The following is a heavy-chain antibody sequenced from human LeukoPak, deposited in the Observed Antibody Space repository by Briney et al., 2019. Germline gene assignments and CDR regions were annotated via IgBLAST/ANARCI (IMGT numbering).Heavy chain of an antibody. D-gene: IGHD3-22*01. J-gene: IGHJ3*02. CDR2: IYTSGST. Sequence: MTSETLSLTCTVSGGSISSYYWSWIRQPAGKGLEWIGRIYTSGSTNYNPSLKSRVTMSVDTSKNQFSLKLSSVTAADTAVYYCARDLYIDSSGYDAFDIWGQGTMVTVS. CDR3: ARDLYIDSSGYDAFDI. V-gene: IGHV4-4*07. CDR1: GGSISSYY.